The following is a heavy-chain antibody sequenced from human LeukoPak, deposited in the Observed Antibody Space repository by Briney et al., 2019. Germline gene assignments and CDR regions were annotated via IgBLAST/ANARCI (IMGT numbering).Heavy chain of an antibody. CDR2: ISWNSGSI. D-gene: IGHD2-2*01. CDR3: AKDSTLSGAAANFDY. V-gene: IGHV3-9*01. J-gene: IGHJ4*02. Sequence: GGSLRLSCAASGFTFDDYAMHWVRQAPGKGLGWVSGISWNSGSIGYADSVKGRFTISRDNAKNSLYLQMNSLRAEDTALYYCAKDSTLSGAAANFDYWGQGTLVTVSS. CDR1: GFTFDDYA.